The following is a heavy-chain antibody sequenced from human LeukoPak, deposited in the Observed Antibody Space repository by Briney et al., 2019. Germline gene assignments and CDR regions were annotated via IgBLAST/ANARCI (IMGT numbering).Heavy chain of an antibody. D-gene: IGHD4/OR15-4a*01. V-gene: IGHV3-30*02. CDR2: IQSDGNNK. Sequence: GGSLRLSCAASGFTFSSYWMSWVRQAPGKGLEWVTFIQSDGNNKYYADSVKGRFTISRDNSKNTLYLQMNSLRAEDTAVYYCAKANGRTYYYYYMDVWGKGTMVTISS. CDR3: AKANGRTYYYYYMDV. CDR1: GFTFSSYW. J-gene: IGHJ6*03.